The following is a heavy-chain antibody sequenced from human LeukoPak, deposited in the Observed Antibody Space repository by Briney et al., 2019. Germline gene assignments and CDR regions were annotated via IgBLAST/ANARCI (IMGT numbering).Heavy chain of an antibody. CDR3: AKGYYDSSGYLDY. CDR2: ISGSGGST. V-gene: IGHV3-23*01. J-gene: IGHJ4*02. Sequence: GGSLRLSCAASGFTFSSYSMNWVRQAPGKGLEWVSAISGSGGSTYYADSVKGRFTISRDNSKNTLYLQMNSLRAEDTAVYYCAKGYYDSSGYLDYWGQGTLVTVSS. CDR1: GFTFSSYS. D-gene: IGHD3-22*01.